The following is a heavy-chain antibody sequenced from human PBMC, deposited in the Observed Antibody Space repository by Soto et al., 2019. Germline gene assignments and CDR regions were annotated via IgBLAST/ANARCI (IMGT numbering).Heavy chain of an antibody. Sequence: ASVKVSCKASVFSITGYYIHWLRQDPGQGLEWMGWINAHSGGTEYAQKFQGRVTLTRDTSISTAYMTLSSLRSDDTAIYYCAKDLTRQLTYWLDPWGQGTQVTVSS. D-gene: IGHD6-6*01. CDR1: VFSITGYY. V-gene: IGHV1-2*02. J-gene: IGHJ5*02. CDR3: AKDLTRQLTYWLDP. CDR2: INAHSGGT.